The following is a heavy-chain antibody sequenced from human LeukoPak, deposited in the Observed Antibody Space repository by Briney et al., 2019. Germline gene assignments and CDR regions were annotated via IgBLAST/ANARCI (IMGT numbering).Heavy chain of an antibody. CDR1: GGTFSSYA. CDR2: IIPIFGTA. V-gene: IGHV1-69*13. Sequence: SVKVSCTASGGTFSSYAISWVRQAPGQGLEWMGGIIPIFGTANYAQKFQGRVTITADESTSTAYMELSSLRSEDTAVYYCARGIVVVVAATEDYYYYYGMDVWGQGTTVTVSS. D-gene: IGHD2-15*01. CDR3: ARGIVVVVAATEDYYYYYGMDV. J-gene: IGHJ6*02.